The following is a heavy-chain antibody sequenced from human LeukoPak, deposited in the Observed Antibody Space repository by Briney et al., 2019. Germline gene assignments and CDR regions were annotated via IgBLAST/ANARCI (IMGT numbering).Heavy chain of an antibody. CDR1: GYTFTSYG. J-gene: IGHJ6*03. D-gene: IGHD6-19*01. CDR2: ISAYNGNT. V-gene: IGHV1-18*01. CDR3: ARDLKQMAGIVDYYYYMDV. Sequence: ASVKVSCKASGYTFTSYGISWVRQAPGQGLEWMGWISAYNGNTNYAQKLQGRVTMTTDTSTSTAYMELRSLRSDDTAVYYCARDLKQMAGIVDYYYYMDVWGKGTTVTVSS.